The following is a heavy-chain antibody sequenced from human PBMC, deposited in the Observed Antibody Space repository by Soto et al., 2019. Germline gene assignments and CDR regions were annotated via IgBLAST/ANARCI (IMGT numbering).Heavy chain of an antibody. D-gene: IGHD2-2*02. CDR3: AKDIAYCSSASCYTGYYYYGMDV. Sequence: GGSLRLSCAASGFTFRNFAMNWVRQAPGKGLEWVSIITSGGSTFYADSVKGRFTIARDNIKNTLYLQMNSLRTEDTALYYCAKDIAYCSSASCYTGYYYYGMDVWGQGTTVTVSS. CDR2: ITSGGST. J-gene: IGHJ6*02. CDR1: GFTFRNFA. V-gene: IGHV3-43*02.